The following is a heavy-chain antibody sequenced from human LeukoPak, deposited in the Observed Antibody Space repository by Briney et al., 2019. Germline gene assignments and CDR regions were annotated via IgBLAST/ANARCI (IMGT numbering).Heavy chain of an antibody. CDR1: GYTFTGYY. V-gene: IGHV1-2*02. CDR2: INPNSGGT. J-gene: IGHJ4*02. Sequence: ASVKVSCKASGYTFTGYYMHWVRQAPGQGLEWMGWINPNSGGTNYAQKFQGRVTMTRDTSINTAYMELSRLRSDDTAVYYCARDPAYYYDSRGYYYFDSWGQGTLVTVSS. CDR3: ARDPAYYYDSRGYYYFDS. D-gene: IGHD3-22*01.